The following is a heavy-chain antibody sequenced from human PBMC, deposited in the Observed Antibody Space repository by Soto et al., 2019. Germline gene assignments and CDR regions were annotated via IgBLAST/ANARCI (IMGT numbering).Heavy chain of an antibody. CDR3: AKITYGNWFDP. D-gene: IGHD3-10*01. CDR1: GFTFSSYS. V-gene: IGHV3-21*01. J-gene: IGHJ5*02. Sequence: EVQLVESGGGLVKPGGSLRLSCAASGFTFSSYSITWVRQAPGKGLEWVSSISRSGAYIYYADSVKGRFTMSRDNAKNSLDLQMNGLRAEDTAVYYCAKITYGNWFDPWGQRTVVTVSS. CDR2: ISRSGAYI.